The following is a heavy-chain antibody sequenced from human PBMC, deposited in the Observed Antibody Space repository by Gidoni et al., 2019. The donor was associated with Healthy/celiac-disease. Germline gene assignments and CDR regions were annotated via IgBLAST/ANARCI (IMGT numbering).Heavy chain of an antibody. V-gene: IGHV3-9*01. D-gene: IGHD6-13*01. CDR3: AKDTRHSSSWCVPDY. CDR1: GYTFDAYA. J-gene: IGHJ4*02. CDR2: ISWNSGSI. Sequence: EVQLVEFGGGLVQPGRSLRLPCAASGYTFDAYAMRWVRQGPGEGLGWVSGISWNSGSISYADSVTGRFTFSRDNAKNSLYLQMNSLRAEDTALYYCAKDTRHSSSWCVPDYWGQGTLVTVSS.